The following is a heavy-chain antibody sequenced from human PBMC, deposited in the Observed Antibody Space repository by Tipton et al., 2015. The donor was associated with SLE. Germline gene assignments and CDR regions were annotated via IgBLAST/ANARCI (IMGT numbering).Heavy chain of an antibody. D-gene: IGHD5/OR15-5a*01. CDR1: GGSFGGYH. CDR2: MYYIGNT. Sequence: TLSLTCAVYGGSFGGYHWTWIRQPPGQGLEWIGSMYYIGNTYDNPSLKSRVTISLDTSKNQLSLKLSSVTAADTAIYYCARHAGGLRRSFDDWGQGTLVSVSS. CDR3: ARHAGGLRRSFDD. V-gene: IGHV4-34*01. J-gene: IGHJ4*02.